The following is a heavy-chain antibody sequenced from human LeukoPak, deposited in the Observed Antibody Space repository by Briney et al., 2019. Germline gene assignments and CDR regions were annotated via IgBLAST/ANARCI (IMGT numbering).Heavy chain of an antibody. Sequence: SETLSLTCTVSGGSISSYDWSWIRQPPGKGLEWIGYIYYSGTTNYNPSLKSRLTISVDTSKNQFSLKLTSVTAADTAVYYCARHGFGSWAVDGSGSAELINWGQGALVTVSS. CDR2: IYYSGTT. V-gene: IGHV4-59*08. CDR1: GGSISSYD. CDR3: ARHGFGSWAVDGSGSAELIN. J-gene: IGHJ4*02. D-gene: IGHD3-10*01.